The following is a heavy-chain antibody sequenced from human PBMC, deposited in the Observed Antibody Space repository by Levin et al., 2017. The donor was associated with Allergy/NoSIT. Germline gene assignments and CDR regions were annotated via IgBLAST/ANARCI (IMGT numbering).Heavy chain of an antibody. J-gene: IGHJ4*02. Sequence: RAGGSLRLSCAASGFSFSNAWMSWARQAPGKGLEWVGRIKSKTDGGTIEYAAPVKGRFTISRDDSKNTLYLQMNSLKTEDTAVYYCTTYNSSWYYFDYWGQGTLVTVSS. CDR3: TTYNSSWYYFDY. CDR1: GFSFSNAW. D-gene: IGHD6-13*01. CDR2: IKSKTDGGTI. V-gene: IGHV3-15*01.